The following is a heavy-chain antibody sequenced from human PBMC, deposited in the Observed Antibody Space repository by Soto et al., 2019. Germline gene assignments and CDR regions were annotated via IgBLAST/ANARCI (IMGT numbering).Heavy chain of an antibody. D-gene: IGHD3-3*01. V-gene: IGHV1-2*02. CDR1: GYPVTAYY. CDR2: INPATGAA. Sequence: QLHLVQSGAVVKKPGASVTVSCSASGYPVTAYYMHWVRQAPGRGLEWMGGINPATGAAKYTQTFQGRVTMTRDTSTSTVFMQPSPPPSEDTAVFYCARGGGVGVAGSAAFDMWGQGTLVTVSS. J-gene: IGHJ3*02. CDR3: ARGGGVGVAGSAAFDM.